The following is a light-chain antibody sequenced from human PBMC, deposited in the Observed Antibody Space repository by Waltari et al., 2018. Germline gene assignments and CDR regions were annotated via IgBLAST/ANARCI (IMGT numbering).Light chain of an antibody. Sequence: DVVMTQSPLFLSVTLGQPASISCRSSQSLVYSDVNTYLNWFQQRPGQSPRHLICRVSNRGSGVPDRFSGSGSGTDFTLKISRVEAEDVGVYYCMQGSHWPYTFGQGTKLEIK. CDR2: RVS. J-gene: IGKJ2*01. CDR1: QSLVYSDVNTY. CDR3: MQGSHWPYT. V-gene: IGKV2-30*01.